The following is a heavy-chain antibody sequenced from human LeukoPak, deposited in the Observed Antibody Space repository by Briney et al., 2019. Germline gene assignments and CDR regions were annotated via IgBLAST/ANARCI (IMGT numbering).Heavy chain of an antibody. CDR2: ISGNGATT. CDR3: AKRVHSSSWYAAFDH. Sequence: GGSLRLSCAPSGFSLTNYGINWVRQAPGKGLEWVSAISGNGATTFYAESVKGRFTISRDNSKNTLYLQMNILRVEDAAVYYCAKRVHSSSWYAAFDHWGQGTLVSVSS. D-gene: IGHD6-13*01. CDR1: GFSLTNYG. J-gene: IGHJ4*02. V-gene: IGHV3-23*01.